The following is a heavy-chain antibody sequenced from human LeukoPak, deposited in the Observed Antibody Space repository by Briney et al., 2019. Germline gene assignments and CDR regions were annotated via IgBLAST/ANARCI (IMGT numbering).Heavy chain of an antibody. V-gene: IGHV4-34*01. CDR1: GGSFSGYY. CDR3: ARGIEVLYLGWFDP. J-gene: IGHJ5*02. D-gene: IGHD5/OR15-5a*01. Sequence: PSETLSLTCAVYGGSFSGYYWSWIRQPPGKGLEWIGEINHSGSTNYNPSLKSRVTISVDTSKNQFSLKLSSVTAADTAVYYCARGIEVLYLGWFDPWGQGTLVTVSS. CDR2: INHSGST.